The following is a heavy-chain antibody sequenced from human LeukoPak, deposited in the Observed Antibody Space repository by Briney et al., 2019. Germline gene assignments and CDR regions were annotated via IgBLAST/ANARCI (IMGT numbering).Heavy chain of an antibody. CDR2: IYYSGTT. V-gene: IGHV4-39*01. CDR3: VRWQSGSMFHPP. J-gene: IGHJ5*02. CDR1: GGSISSSSHY. D-gene: IGHD3-10*02. Sequence: SQTLSLTCTVSGGSISSSSHYWGWIRQPPGKGLEWIGSIYYSGTTAYNPSLKSRVTISVDTSKNQFSLKLSSVTAADTAVYYCVRWQSGSMFHPPWGQGTLVTVSS.